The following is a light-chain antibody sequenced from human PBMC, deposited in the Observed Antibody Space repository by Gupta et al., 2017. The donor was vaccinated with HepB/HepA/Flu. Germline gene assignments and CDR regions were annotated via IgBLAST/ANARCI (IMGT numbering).Light chain of an antibody. J-gene: IGKJ1*01. V-gene: IGKV1-12*01. CDR3: QQTSAFPWT. CDR2: GVS. CDR1: PGMSGF. Sequence: DIQLTQSPSFVSASVGERVTITCRASPGMSGFLAWYQQKPGKAPKLLLYGVSNLHSGVSSRFVGSGSGTAFTLTITSLQPDDLASYFCQQTSAFPWTFGPGTKVEVK.